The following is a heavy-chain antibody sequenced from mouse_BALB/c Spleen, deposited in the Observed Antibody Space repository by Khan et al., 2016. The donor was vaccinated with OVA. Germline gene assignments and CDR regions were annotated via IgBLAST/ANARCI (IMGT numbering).Heavy chain of an antibody. Sequence: EVELVESGGGLVQPGGSRKLSCAASGFTFSDYGMAWVRQAPGKGPEWVAFISDLAYTIYYADTVTGRFTISRENAKNTLYLEMSSLRSEDTAMCYCARGGGTAPFAYWGLGTLVTVAA. CDR2: ISDLAYTI. CDR1: GFTFSDYG. D-gene: IGHD1-2*01. V-gene: IGHV5-15*02. J-gene: IGHJ3*01. CDR3: ARGGGTAPFAY.